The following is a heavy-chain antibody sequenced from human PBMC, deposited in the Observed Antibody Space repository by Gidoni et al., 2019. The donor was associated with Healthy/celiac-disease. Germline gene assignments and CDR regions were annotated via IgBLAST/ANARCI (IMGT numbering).Heavy chain of an antibody. Sequence: QVQLEQSGAEVKKTGSSVKVSCKASGGTFSSYAISWVRHAPGQGLEWMGGIIPIFGTANYAQKFQGSVTITADKSTSTAYMELSSLRSEDTAGYYCATARTYYYDSSGYTYFDYWGQGTLVTVSS. D-gene: IGHD3-22*01. V-gene: IGHV1-69*06. CDR1: GGTFSSYA. J-gene: IGHJ4*02. CDR3: ATARTYYYDSSGYTYFDY. CDR2: IIPIFGTA.